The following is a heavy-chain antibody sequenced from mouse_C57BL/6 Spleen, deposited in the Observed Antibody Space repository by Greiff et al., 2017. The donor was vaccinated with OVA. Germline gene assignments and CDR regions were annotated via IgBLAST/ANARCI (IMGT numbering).Heavy chain of an antibody. Sequence: VQLQQSGPELVKPGASVKISCKASGYAFSSSWMNWVKQRPGKGLEWIGRIYPGDGDTNYHRKFKGKATLTADKSSSTAYMQLSSLTSDDAAVYFGGGSTTVEDFDDWGTGTTVTVSS. V-gene: IGHV1-82*01. CDR3: GGSTTVEDFDD. CDR1: GYAFSSSW. CDR2: IYPGDGDT. D-gene: IGHD1-1*01. J-gene: IGHJ1*03.